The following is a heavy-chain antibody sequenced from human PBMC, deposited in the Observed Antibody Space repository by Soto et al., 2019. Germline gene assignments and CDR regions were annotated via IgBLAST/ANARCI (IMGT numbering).Heavy chain of an antibody. Sequence: EVHLEESGGGLVQPGGSLKLSCAASGFIVSGFGIHWVRQASGKGLEWVGRIRDKGNNYATTYAASMKGRFTISRDDSETTAFLQMNSLITEDTAVYYCARYRPGSGALDYWGQGTQVTVSS. D-gene: IGHD3-10*01. CDR3: ARYRPGSGALDY. CDR1: GFIVSGFG. CDR2: IRDKGNNYAT. J-gene: IGHJ4*02. V-gene: IGHV3-73*02.